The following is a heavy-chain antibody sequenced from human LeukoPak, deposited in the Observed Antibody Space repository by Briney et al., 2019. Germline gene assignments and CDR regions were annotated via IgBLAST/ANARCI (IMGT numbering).Heavy chain of an antibody. J-gene: IGHJ4*02. V-gene: IGHV3-23*01. CDR2: FDGSGDGT. D-gene: IGHD6-13*01. CDR1: GFTFSDYA. Sequence: GGSLRLSCAASGFTFSDYAMSWVRQAPGKGLEWVSGFDGSGDGTYYVDSVRGRFTISRDNSENTVYLQMNSLRAEDTAVYYCARDGSSSWRGGLDYWGQGTLVTVSS. CDR3: ARDGSSSWRGGLDY.